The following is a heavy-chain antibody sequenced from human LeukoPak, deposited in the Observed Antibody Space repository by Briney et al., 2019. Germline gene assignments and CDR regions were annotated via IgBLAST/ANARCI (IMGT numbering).Heavy chain of an antibody. Sequence: GGSLRLSCAASGFTFRSYTMSWVRQAPGKGLEWVASISSSSLYIYHADSVKGRFIISRDNAKTSLFLQMNSLRAEDTAVYFCARGTRPDSSGYTYYYYGMDVWGQGTTVTVSS. J-gene: IGHJ6*02. CDR1: GFTFRSYT. D-gene: IGHD3-22*01. CDR3: ARGTRPDSSGYTYYYYGMDV. V-gene: IGHV3-21*01. CDR2: ISSSSLYI.